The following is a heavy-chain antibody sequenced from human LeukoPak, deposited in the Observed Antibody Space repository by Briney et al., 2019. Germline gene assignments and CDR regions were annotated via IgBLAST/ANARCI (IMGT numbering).Heavy chain of an antibody. CDR2: INSDGSST. D-gene: IGHD3-10*01. J-gene: IGHJ4*02. V-gene: IGHV3-74*01. Sequence: SGGSLRLSCAASGFTFSSYWMHWVRQAPGKGLVWVSRINSDGSSTSYADSVKGRFTISRDNAKNTLYLQMNSLRAEDTAVYYCARDPAMVRGVQEVPNYRTRSYWGQGTLVTVSS. CDR3: ARDPAMVRGVQEVPNYRTRSY. CDR1: GFTFSSYW.